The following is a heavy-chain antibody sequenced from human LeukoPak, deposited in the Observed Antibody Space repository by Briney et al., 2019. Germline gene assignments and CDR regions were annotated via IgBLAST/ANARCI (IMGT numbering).Heavy chain of an antibody. CDR2: IRSKANSYAT. CDR3: TRRWDYYDSSGYIDY. D-gene: IGHD3-22*01. Sequence: GGSLRLSCAASGFTFSSYGMHWVRQASGKGLEWVGRIRSKANSYATAYAASVKGRFTISRDDSKNTAYLQMNSLKTEDTAVYYCTRRWDYYDSSGYIDYWGQGTLVTVSS. V-gene: IGHV3-73*01. J-gene: IGHJ4*02. CDR1: GFTFSSYG.